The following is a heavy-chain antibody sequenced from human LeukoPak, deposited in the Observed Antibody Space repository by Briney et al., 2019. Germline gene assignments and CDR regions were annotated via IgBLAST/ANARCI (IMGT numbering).Heavy chain of an antibody. Sequence: GASVKVSCKTSGGTFLSHTFSWVRQAPGHGLEWIGKITPVIETAEYAQTFQGRVSIYTDKDTTTVYMDLSGLRPDDTADYYCARVNLRGSNYNWFDPWGQGTRVIVSS. CDR1: GGTFLSHT. D-gene: IGHD3-10*01. CDR3: ARVNLRGSNYNWFDP. CDR2: ITPVIETA. J-gene: IGHJ5*02. V-gene: IGHV1-69*08.